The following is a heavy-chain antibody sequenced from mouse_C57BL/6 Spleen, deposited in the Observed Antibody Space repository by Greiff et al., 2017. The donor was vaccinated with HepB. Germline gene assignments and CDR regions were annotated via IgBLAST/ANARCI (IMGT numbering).Heavy chain of an antibody. J-gene: IGHJ4*01. CDR3: ARWGIAPYYAMDY. D-gene: IGHD1-3*01. Sequence: QVQLKQSGAELAKPGASVKLSCKASGYTFTSYWMHWVKQRPGQGLEWIGYINPSSGYTKYNQKFKDKATLTADKSSSTAYMQLSSLTYEDSAVYYCARWGIAPYYAMDYWGQGTSVTVSS. V-gene: IGHV1-7*01. CDR1: GYTFTSYW. CDR2: INPSSGYT.